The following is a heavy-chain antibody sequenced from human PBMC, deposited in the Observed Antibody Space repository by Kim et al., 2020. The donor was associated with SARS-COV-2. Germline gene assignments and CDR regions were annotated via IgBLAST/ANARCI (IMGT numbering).Heavy chain of an antibody. CDR3: ATADALLWFGEFHSDY. Sequence: SVNGRFTSSRDNSKNTLSLQMNNLRAEDTAVYYCATADALLWFGEFHSDYWGQGTLVTASS. V-gene: IGHV3-30*03. J-gene: IGHJ4*02. D-gene: IGHD3-10*01.